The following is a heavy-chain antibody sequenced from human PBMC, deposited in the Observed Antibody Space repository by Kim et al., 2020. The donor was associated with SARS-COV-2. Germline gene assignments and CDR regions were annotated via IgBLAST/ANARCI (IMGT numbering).Heavy chain of an antibody. J-gene: IGHJ6*02. V-gene: IGHV3-73*01. Sequence: ASVKGRFTISRDDSKNTAYLQMNSLKTDDTAVYYCIRRAYSSSWYPPMDVWGQGTTVTVSS. CDR3: IRRAYSSSWYPPMDV. D-gene: IGHD6-13*01.